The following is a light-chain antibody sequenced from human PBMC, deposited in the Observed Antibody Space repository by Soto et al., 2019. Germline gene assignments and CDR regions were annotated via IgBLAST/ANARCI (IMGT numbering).Light chain of an antibody. CDR1: SSDVGSYNL. Sequence: QSALTQPASVSGSPGQSITLSCTGTSSDVGSYNLVSWYQQHPGKAPKLMIYEGSKWPSGVSNRFSGSKSGNTASLTISGLQAEDEADYYCCSFAGSNTFVFGTGTKLTVL. J-gene: IGLJ1*01. CDR2: EGS. CDR3: CSFAGSNTFV. V-gene: IGLV2-23*03.